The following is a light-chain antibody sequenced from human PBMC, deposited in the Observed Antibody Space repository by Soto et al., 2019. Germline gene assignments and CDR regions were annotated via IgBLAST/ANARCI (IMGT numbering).Light chain of an antibody. J-gene: IGKJ5*01. V-gene: IGKV3-20*01. CDR3: QQYGSPPPIT. CDR1: QIVSSSN. Sequence: EIVLTQSPGTLSLSPGERATLSCRASQIVSSSNFAWYQQTPGQAPRLLIYGASSSATAIPDRCSGSGSGTFFPLTLSRLEPEDLAVYYCQQYGSPPPITFGQGTRLEIK. CDR2: GAS.